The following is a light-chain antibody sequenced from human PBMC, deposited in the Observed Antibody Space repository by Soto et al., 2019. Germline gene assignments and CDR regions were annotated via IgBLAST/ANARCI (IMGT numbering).Light chain of an antibody. Sequence: EVVMTQSPATLSVSQRERATLSCRASQSVGSYLAWYQQKPGQAPSLLIYGASARATAVPARFSGSGSGTEFTLTISSLQTEDFAAYYCQQYNHWPLTFGQGPKVDIK. CDR1: QSVGSY. V-gene: IGKV3-15*01. J-gene: IGKJ1*01. CDR2: GAS. CDR3: QQYNHWPLT.